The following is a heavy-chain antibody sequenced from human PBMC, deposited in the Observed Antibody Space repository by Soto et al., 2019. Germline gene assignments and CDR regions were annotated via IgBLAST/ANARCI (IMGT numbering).Heavy chain of an antibody. CDR1: GFTFSDDY. CDR2: ISSSGSTI. V-gene: IGHV3-11*01. Sequence: QVQLVESGGGLVKPGGPLRLSCAASGFTFSDDYMSWIRQAPGKGLEWVSYISSSGSTIYYADSVKGRFTISRDNAKNSLYLQMNSLRAEDTAVYYCPLTYDFWRGYNYWGQRTLVTVSS. D-gene: IGHD3-3*01. CDR3: PLTYDFWRGYNY. J-gene: IGHJ4*02.